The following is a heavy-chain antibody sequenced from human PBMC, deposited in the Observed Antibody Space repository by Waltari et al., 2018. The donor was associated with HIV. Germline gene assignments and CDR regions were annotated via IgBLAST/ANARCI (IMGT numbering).Heavy chain of an antibody. CDR3: ARAGDNWNAEHDY. CDR2: ISAYSGNT. Sequence: QVQLVQSGVEVKKPGASVKVSCTASDYNLDNYGISWVRQAPGQGLEWMGWISAYSGNTKYGQEYQGRVTMTTDTSTSTAYMELRSLTSDDTAIYYCARAGDNWNAEHDYWGQGTLVTVSS. V-gene: IGHV1-18*01. J-gene: IGHJ4*02. CDR1: DYNLDNYG. D-gene: IGHD1-20*01.